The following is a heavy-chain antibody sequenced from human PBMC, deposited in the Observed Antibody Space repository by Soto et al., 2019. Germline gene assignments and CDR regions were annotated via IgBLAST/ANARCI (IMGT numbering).Heavy chain of an antibody. CDR1: GYTFTGHY. CDR3: GRGRSGQIVVFY. V-gene: IGHV1-2*02. Sequence: ASVKVSCKASGYTFTGHYIHWVRQAPEQGPEWMGEIGPESGATRYAQRFQGRVTMTRDMSITTVYMELNNLSPDDTAVYYCGRGRSGQIVVFYWGQGTPITVSS. CDR2: IGPESGAT. J-gene: IGHJ4*02. D-gene: IGHD1-26*01.